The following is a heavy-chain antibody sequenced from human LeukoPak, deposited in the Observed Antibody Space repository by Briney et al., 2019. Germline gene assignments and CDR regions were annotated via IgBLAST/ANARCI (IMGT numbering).Heavy chain of an antibody. CDR3: ARLSVATSYYFDY. CDR1: GGSISSSSYY. J-gene: IGHJ4*02. Sequence: PSETLSLTCAVSGGSISSSSYYWAWVRQPPGKGLEWIASISYSVTSYYNPSLKSRVTISVDTSKNQFSLKLSSVTAADTAVYYCARLSVATSYYFDYWGQGTLVTVSS. CDR2: ISYSVTS. V-gene: IGHV4-39*01. D-gene: IGHD5-12*01.